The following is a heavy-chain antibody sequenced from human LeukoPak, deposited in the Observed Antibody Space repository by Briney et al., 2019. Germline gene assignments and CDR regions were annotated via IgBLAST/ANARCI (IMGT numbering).Heavy chain of an antibody. CDR3: ARDLEYCSGGSCYDWFDP. V-gene: IGHV3-21*01. CDR1: GFTFSSYS. J-gene: IGHJ5*02. Sequence: GGSLRLSCAASGFTFSSYSMNWVRQAPGKGLEWVSSISSSRSYIYYADSVKGRFTISRDNAKNSLYLQMNSLRAEDTAVYYCARDLEYCSGGSCYDWFDPWGQGTLVTVSS. CDR2: ISSSRSYI. D-gene: IGHD2-15*01.